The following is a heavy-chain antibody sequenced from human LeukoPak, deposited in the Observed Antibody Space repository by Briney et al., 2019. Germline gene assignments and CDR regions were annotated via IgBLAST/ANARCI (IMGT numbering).Heavy chain of an antibody. D-gene: IGHD5-12*01. CDR2: ISDSGGST. CDR3: AKGGYSGYDSGGYFDY. Sequence: GGSLRLSCAASGFTFSCHAMSWVRQAPGNGLGWVSAISDSGGSTYYADSVKGRFTISRDNSKNTLYLQMNSLRAEDTAVYYCAKGGYSGYDSGGYFDYWGQGTLVTVSS. J-gene: IGHJ4*02. CDR1: GFTFSCHA. V-gene: IGHV3-23*01.